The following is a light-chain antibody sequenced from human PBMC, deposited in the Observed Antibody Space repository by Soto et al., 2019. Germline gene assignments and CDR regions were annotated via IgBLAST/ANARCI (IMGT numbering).Light chain of an antibody. CDR1: RSLSSN. J-gene: IGKJ1*01. Sequence: EVMMTQSPDTLFVSPGETATLSCRASRSLSSNLAWYQQKPGQAPRLLIYDASTRATGIPGRFSGSGSGTEFSLTISSLQSEDSAVYYCQEYNNWPPWTFGQGTKVDIK. V-gene: IGKV3-15*01. CDR3: QEYNNWPPWT. CDR2: DAS.